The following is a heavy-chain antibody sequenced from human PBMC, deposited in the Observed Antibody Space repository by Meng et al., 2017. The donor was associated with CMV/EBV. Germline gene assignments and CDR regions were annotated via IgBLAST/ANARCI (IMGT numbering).Heavy chain of an antibody. V-gene: IGHV1-2*02. CDR3: ARVDCSSASCYLRFDP. Sequence: ASVKVSCKASGYTFTSYAMHWVRQAPGQGLEWMGWINPNSGGTNYAQKFQGRVTMTRDTSISTAYMKLSRLGSDDTAVYYCARVDCSSASCYLRFDPWGQGTLVTVSS. J-gene: IGHJ5*02. CDR1: GYTFTSYA. D-gene: IGHD2-2*01. CDR2: INPNSGGT.